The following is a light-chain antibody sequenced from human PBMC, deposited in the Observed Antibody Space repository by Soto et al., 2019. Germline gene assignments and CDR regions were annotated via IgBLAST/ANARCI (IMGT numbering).Light chain of an antibody. Sequence: DIQMTESPSNRAEPVGDRITINSRASQTISSWLAWYQQKRGKAPKLLIYAASSLQSGVPSRFSGSGSGTDFTLTISSLQPEDFATYYCQQSYSTPPTFGQGTKVDIK. CDR1: QTISSW. V-gene: IGKV1-39*01. J-gene: IGKJ1*01. CDR3: QQSYSTPPT. CDR2: AAS.